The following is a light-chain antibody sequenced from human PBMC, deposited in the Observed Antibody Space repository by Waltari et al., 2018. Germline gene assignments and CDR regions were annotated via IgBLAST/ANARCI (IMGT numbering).Light chain of an antibody. Sequence: QSVRTQSPSASGIPGQRVTISCSGSRSNIGTNTVNWKQQQLPGSAPQLLIYSHNPRHPGGPVRVSGSQCGPSDSLAISGLQSEDEADYYCATWNDSLNGWVFGGGTNLTVL. CDR1: RSNIGTNT. CDR3: ATWNDSLNGWV. J-gene: IGLJ3*02. V-gene: IGLV1-44*01. CDR2: SHN.